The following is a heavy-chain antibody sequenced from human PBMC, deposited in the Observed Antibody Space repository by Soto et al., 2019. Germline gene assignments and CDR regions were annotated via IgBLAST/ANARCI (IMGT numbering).Heavy chain of an antibody. CDR1: GFTFSSYA. Sequence: PGGSLRLSCAASGFTFSSYAMHWVRQAPGKGLKWVAVISYDGSNKYYADSVKGRFTISRDNSKNTLYLQMNSLRAEETAVYYCAREAAGFDFWGQGTLVTVSS. J-gene: IGHJ4*02. CDR3: AREAAGFDF. D-gene: IGHD6-25*01. CDR2: ISYDGSNK. V-gene: IGHV3-30-3*01.